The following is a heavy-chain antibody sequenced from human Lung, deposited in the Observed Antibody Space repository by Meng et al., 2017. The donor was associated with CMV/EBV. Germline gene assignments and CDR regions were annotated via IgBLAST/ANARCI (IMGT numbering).Heavy chain of an antibody. Sequence: XXXLTXTVSRGSVTSSSSYWTWIRQPPGKGLEWIGYVYYDGSTNYNPSLKSRVTISLDTSKNQFSLDLRSVTAADTAVYYCAREDEEGGYFDNWGQGTLVTVSS. J-gene: IGHJ4*02. CDR2: VYYDGST. V-gene: IGHV4-61*01. D-gene: IGHD3-16*01. CDR1: RGSVTSSSSY. CDR3: AREDEEGGYFDN.